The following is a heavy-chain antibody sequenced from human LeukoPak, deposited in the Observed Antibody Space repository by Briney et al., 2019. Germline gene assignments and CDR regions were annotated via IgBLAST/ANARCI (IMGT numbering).Heavy chain of an antibody. V-gene: IGHV1-8*01. CDR1: GYTFTSYD. CDR2: MNPNRCNT. Sequence: ASVKVSCKASGYTFTSYDINWVRQATGQGLEWMGWMNPNRCNTGYAQKSQGRVTMTRNTSISTAHMELSSLRSEDTAVYYCARNVVVPAAMFYYYYYMDVWGKETRVTVFS. J-gene: IGHJ6*03. D-gene: IGHD2-2*01. CDR3: ARNVVVPAAMFYYYYYMDV.